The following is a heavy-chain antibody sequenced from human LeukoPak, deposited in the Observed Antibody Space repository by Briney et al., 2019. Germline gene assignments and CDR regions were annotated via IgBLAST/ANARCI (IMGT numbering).Heavy chain of an antibody. CDR3: ALSTVTTYFDY. J-gene: IGHJ4*02. Sequence: PGGSLRLSCAASGFTFSSYGMSWVRQAPGKGLEWVAVISYDGSNKYYADSVKGRFTISRDNSKNTLYLQMNSLGAEDTAVYYCALSTVTTYFDYWDQGTLITVSS. D-gene: IGHD4-17*01. CDR1: GFTFSSYG. CDR2: ISYDGSNK. V-gene: IGHV3-30*03.